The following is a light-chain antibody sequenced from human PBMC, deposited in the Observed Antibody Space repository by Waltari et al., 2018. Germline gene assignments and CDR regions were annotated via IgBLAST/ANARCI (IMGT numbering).Light chain of an antibody. V-gene: IGKV4-1*01. CDR2: WAS. J-gene: IGKJ5*01. CDR1: QRLLYTPDNNNY. Sequence: DIVMTQSPDSLDVSLGERATINCKSSQRLLYTPDNNNYLAWYQQKPGQPPKLLIYWASNRESGVPDRFSGSGSGTDFTLTITSLQAEDVAVYYCQQYFGSPPITFGRGTRLEIK. CDR3: QQYFGSPPIT.